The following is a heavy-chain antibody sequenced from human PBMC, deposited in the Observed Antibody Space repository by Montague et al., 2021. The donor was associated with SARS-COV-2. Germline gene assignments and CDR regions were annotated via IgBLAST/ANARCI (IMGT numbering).Heavy chain of an antibody. CDR3: ARHPSYSSGWYDWLDP. CDR2: IFYSGNT. CDR1: GGSISSYY. J-gene: IGHJ5*02. D-gene: IGHD6-19*01. V-gene: IGHV4-59*08. Sequence: SETLSLTCTVSGGSISSYYCCWIRQPPGKGLEWIGYIFYSGNTNXNYSLKRRVTISIDTSKHQFSLKLRSVTAADTAVYYCARHPSYSSGWYDWLDPWGQGTLVTVSS.